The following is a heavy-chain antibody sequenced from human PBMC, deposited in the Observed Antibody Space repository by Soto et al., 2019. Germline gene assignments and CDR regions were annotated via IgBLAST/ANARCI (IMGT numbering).Heavy chain of an antibody. CDR3: ASKGYSSSWANYYYYGMDV. CDR1: GFTFSSYG. D-gene: IGHD6-13*01. CDR2: IWYDGSNK. V-gene: IGHV3-33*01. J-gene: IGHJ6*02. Sequence: QVQLVESGGGVVQPGRSLRLSCAASGFTFSSYGMHWVRQAPGKGLEWVAVIWYDGSNKYYADSVKGRFTISRDNSKNTLYLQMNSLRAEDTAVYYCASKGYSSSWANYYYYGMDVWGQGSTVTVSS.